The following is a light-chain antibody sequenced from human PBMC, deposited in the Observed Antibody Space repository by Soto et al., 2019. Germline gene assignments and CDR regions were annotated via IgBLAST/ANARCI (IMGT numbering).Light chain of an antibody. CDR3: PRRQRGPLP. Sequence: IRLTQSASALSSTRKERSALTCRASQTIXVRLAWYQGKPGQAPRVIXYKASNRAAGSPASLSGSGSGTEFTPTSTSLNPANFASYYCPRRQRGPLPFGHGTKVDIK. V-gene: IGKV3-11*01. CDR1: QTIXVR. CDR2: KAS. J-gene: IGKJ1*01.